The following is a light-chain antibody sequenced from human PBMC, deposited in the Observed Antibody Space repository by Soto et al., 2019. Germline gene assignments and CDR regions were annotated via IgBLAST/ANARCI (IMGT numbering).Light chain of an antibody. CDR3: QQYRSWPRT. Sequence: EIVLTQSPATLSVSPGERVILCCRASQSGYISLAWYQQKPGQAPRLLIYGASTRATDMPGTFSGRGSGTEFTLTITSLRPEDFGVYYCQQYRSWPRTFGQGTKVDIK. J-gene: IGKJ1*01. V-gene: IGKV3-15*01. CDR1: QSGYIS. CDR2: GAS.